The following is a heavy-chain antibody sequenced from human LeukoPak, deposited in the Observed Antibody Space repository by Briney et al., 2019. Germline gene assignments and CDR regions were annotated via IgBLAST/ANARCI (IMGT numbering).Heavy chain of an antibody. D-gene: IGHD1-26*01. CDR2: INHSGST. Sequence: SETLSLTCAGYGGSFSGYYWSWIRQPPGKGLEWIGEINHSGSTNYNPSLKSRVTISVDTSKNQFSLKLSSVTAADTAVYYCARVGHNWFDPWGQGTLVTVSS. CDR1: GGSFSGYY. CDR3: ARVGHNWFDP. J-gene: IGHJ5*02. V-gene: IGHV4-34*01.